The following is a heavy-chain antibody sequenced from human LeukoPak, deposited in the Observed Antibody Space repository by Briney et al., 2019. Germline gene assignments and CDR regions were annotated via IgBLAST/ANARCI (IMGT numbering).Heavy chain of an antibody. J-gene: IGHJ4*02. CDR2: IFSGGST. D-gene: IGHD5-24*01. Sequence: PGGPLRLSCAASGFTVSSNYMNWVRQAQGKGLEWCSVIFSGGSTYYADSVKGRFTISRDNSKKTLYLQMNSLRAEDTAVYYCARGPGDGYNYAIFDYWGQGTLVTVSS. V-gene: IGHV3-53*01. CDR1: GFTVSSNY. CDR3: ARGPGDGYNYAIFDY.